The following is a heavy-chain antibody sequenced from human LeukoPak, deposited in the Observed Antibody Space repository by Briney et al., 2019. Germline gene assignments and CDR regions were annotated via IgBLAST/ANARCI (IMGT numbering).Heavy chain of an antibody. CDR1: GFTFSTYG. CDR2: ISYDGSNK. D-gene: IGHD2-2*03. CDR3: ARDKLDIVVVPAAMYYYYYGMDV. V-gene: IGHV3-30-3*01. Sequence: PGGSLRLSCAASGFTFSTYGMSWVRQAPGKGLEWVAVISYDGSNKYYADSVKGRFTISRDNAKNSLYLQMNSLRAEDTAVYYCARDKLDIVVVPAAMYYYYYGMDVWGQGTTVTVSS. J-gene: IGHJ6*02.